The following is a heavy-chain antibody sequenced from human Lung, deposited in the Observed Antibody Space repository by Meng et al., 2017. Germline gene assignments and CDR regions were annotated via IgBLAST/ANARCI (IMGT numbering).Heavy chain of an antibody. Sequence: EVQLVESGVGLVTPGGSLSLSCAASGFIFSNYSMNWVRQAPGKELEWVSSISSDSRYIFYADSVKGRFTISRDNGKKLLYLQMNSLSPEDTAVFYCARFETVGVATGDFWGQGTLVTVSS. CDR3: ARFETVGVATGDF. J-gene: IGHJ4*02. CDR2: ISSDSRYI. D-gene: IGHD2-15*01. CDR1: GFIFSNYS. V-gene: IGHV3-21*01.